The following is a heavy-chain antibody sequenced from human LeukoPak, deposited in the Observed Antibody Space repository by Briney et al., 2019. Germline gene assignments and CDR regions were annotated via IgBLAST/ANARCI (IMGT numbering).Heavy chain of an antibody. Sequence: GGSLRLSCTVSGFTVSSNSMSWVRQAPGKGLEWVSFIYSDNTHYSDSVKGRFTISRDNAKNSLYLQMNSLRAEDTAVYYCARERWELLDRYDYWGQGTLVTVSS. J-gene: IGHJ4*02. CDR1: GFTVSSNS. V-gene: IGHV3-53*01. CDR3: ARERWELLDRYDY. D-gene: IGHD1-26*01. CDR2: IYSDNT.